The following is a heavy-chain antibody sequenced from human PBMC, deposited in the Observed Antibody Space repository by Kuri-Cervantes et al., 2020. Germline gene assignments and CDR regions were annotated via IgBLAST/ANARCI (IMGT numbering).Heavy chain of an antibody. J-gene: IGHJ5*02. CDR1: GASVKSYY. CDR3: ARVPRGSSNWFDP. D-gene: IGHD3-10*01. CDR2: IYYTGPT. V-gene: IGHV4-59*02. Sequence: SETLSLTCSVSGASVKSYYWSWIRQPPGKGLEWIANIYYTGPTNYNPSLNSRVTVSVDTSKNQLSLQLSSLTAADTAVYYCARVPRGSSNWFDPWGQGTLVTVSS.